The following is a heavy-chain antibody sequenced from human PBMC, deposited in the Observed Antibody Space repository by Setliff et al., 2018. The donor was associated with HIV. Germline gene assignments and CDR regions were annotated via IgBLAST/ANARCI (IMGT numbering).Heavy chain of an antibody. D-gene: IGHD3-9*01. CDR2: SSPNGNT. V-gene: IGHV1-18*01. J-gene: IGHJ3*01. CDR3: AREAPRYASGAFDF. Sequence: ASVKVSCKASGYTFTKYDINWVRQAPGQGLEWLGWSSPNGNTKNHHKFEGRLTLTTDTSTNTVYLELRSLISDDTAIYYCAREAPRYASGAFDFWGQGTMVTVSS. CDR1: GYTFTKYD.